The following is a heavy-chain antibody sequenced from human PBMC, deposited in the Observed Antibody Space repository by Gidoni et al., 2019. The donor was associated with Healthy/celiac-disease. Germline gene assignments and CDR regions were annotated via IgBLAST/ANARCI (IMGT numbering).Heavy chain of an antibody. V-gene: IGHV3-21*01. CDR3: ARVPGYSSSSGY. CDR2: ISSSSSYI. D-gene: IGHD6-13*01. Sequence: EVQLVESGGGLVKPGGSLRLSWAASGLTFSSYSMNWVRQAPGKGLEWVSSISSSSSYIYYADSVKGRFTISRDNAKNSLYLQMNSLRAEDTAVYYCARVPGYSSSSGYWGQGTLVTVSS. J-gene: IGHJ4*02. CDR1: GLTFSSYS.